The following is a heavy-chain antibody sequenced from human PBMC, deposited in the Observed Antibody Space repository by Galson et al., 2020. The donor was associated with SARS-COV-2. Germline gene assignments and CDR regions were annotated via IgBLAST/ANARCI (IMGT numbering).Heavy chain of an antibody. D-gene: IGHD5-18*01. CDR2: IWYDGSNK. V-gene: IGHV3-33*01. CDR3: ARGTLDTAMDDAFDI. CDR1: GFTFSSYG. Sequence: GGSLRLSCAASGFTFSSYGMHWVRQAPGKGLEWVAVIWYDGSNKYYADSVKGRFTISRDNSKNTLYLQMNSQRAEDTAVYYCARGTLDTAMDDAFDIWGQGTMVTVSS. J-gene: IGHJ3*02.